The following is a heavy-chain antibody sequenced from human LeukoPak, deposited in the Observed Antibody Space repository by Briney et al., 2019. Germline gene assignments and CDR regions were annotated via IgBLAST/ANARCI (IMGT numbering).Heavy chain of an antibody. CDR1: GYTFTSYD. D-gene: IGHD3-16*02. CDR2: MNPNSGNT. V-gene: IGHV1-8*02. J-gene: IGHJ4*02. CDR3: ATKPLRRYVWGSYRIEQTLDY. Sequence: GASVKVSCKASGYTFTSYDINWVRQATGQGLEWMGWMNPNSGNTGYAQKFQGRVTMTEDTSTDTAYMELSSLRSEDAAVYYCATKPLRRYVWGSYRIEQTLDYWGQGTLVTVSS.